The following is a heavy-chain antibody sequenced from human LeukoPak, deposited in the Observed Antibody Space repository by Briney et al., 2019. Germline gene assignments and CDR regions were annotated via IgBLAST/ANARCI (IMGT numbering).Heavy chain of an antibody. V-gene: IGHV1-18*01. J-gene: IGHJ6*03. D-gene: IGHD3-10*01. Sequence: SGKPSRQVSSHISTIDGTSWVRQVARQVSEWMGWLIAYVGNTIYAQKLQGRVTMTADTSTSTAYRELRSLRSDDTAVYYCARVGMVRGVIISTTGPYYMDVWGKGTTVTVSS. CDR2: LIAYVGNT. CDR1: SHISTIDG. CDR3: ARVGMVRGVIISTTGPYYMDV.